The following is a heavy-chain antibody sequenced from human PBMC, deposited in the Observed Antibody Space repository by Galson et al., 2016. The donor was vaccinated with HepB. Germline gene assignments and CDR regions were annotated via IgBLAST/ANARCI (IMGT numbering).Heavy chain of an antibody. Sequence: SLRLSCAASGFRFSERYMDWVRQAPGKGLEWVGRTRNKANSYITEYAASVKGRFTISRDDSKNSLYLQMNSLKPEDTALYYCARPSGKYAGGFDIWGQGTMVTVSS. J-gene: IGHJ3*02. D-gene: IGHD6-25*01. CDR1: GFRFSERY. V-gene: IGHV3-72*01. CDR3: ARPSGKYAGGFDI. CDR2: TRNKANSYIT.